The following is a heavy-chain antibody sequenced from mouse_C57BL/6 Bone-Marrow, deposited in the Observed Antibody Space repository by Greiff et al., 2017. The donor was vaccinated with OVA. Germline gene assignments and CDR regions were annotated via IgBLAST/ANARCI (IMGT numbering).Heavy chain of an antibody. D-gene: IGHD1-1*01. J-gene: IGHJ3*01. CDR3: ARYGGPWFAY. V-gene: IGHV1-69*01. Sequence: QVQLQQPGAELVMPGASVKLSCKASGYTFTSYWMPWVKQRPGQGLEWIGEIDPSDSYTNYNQTFKGKSTLTVDKSSSTAYMQLSSLTSEDSAVYYCARYGGPWFAYWGQGTLVTVSA. CDR1: GYTFTSYW. CDR2: IDPSDSYT.